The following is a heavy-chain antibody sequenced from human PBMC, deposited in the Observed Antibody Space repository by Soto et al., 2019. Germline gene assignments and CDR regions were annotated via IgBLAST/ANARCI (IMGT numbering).Heavy chain of an antibody. V-gene: IGHV3-30*03. D-gene: IGHD3-22*01. Sequence: QVQLVESGGGVVQPGRSLRLSCAASGLTFSSYGMHWVRQAPGKGLEWVAVISYDGSNKYYADSVKGRFTISRDNFQNQPYPEMDSLGAEEKAVYFFSRKMGFYHDSSSPPYYYYGMDVWGQGTTVTVSS. J-gene: IGHJ6*02. CDR3: SRKMGFYHDSSSPPYYYYGMDV. CDR1: GLTFSSYG. CDR2: ISYDGSNK.